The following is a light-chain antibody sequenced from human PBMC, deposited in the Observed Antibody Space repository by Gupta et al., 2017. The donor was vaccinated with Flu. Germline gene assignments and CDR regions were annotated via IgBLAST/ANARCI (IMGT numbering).Light chain of an antibody. CDR1: KLGDKY. CDR3: QAWDSGTAP. V-gene: IGLV3-1*01. Sequence: SFDLTQPPSGEGAAGQTASITCSGDKLGDKYASWYQQKPGQSPVLVIYQDTKRPSGVPERFSGSNSGNTATLTISGTQPMDEAAYYCQAWDSGTAPFGGGTKLTVL. CDR2: QDT. J-gene: IGLJ3*02.